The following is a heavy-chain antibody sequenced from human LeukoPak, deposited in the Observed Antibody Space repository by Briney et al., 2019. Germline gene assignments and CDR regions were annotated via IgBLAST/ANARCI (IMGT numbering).Heavy chain of an antibody. D-gene: IGHD5-18*01. V-gene: IGHV3-30*03. J-gene: IGHJ4*02. CDR3: AYKGGYSYGYREEYYFDY. CDR1: GFTFSSYG. CDR2: ISYDGSNK. Sequence: GGSLRLSCAASGFTFSSYGMHWVRQAPGKGLEWVAVISYDGSNKYYADSVKGRFTISRDSSKNTLYLQMNSLRAEDTAVYYCAYKGGYSYGYREEYYFDYWGQGTLVTVSS.